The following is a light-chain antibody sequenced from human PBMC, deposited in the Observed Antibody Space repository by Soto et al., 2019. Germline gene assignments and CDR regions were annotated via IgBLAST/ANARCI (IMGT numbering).Light chain of an antibody. CDR1: ESISNTY. V-gene: IGKV3D-20*02. J-gene: IGKJ1*01. CDR3: QQRSYRTNR. CDR2: VAS. Sequence: RATRSFRASESISNTYLAWYQQKPGKAPRVLIYVASSRATGTPARFSGSGSGTDFTLAISSLQPEDFAVYYCQQRSYRTNRFGQGTKVEIK.